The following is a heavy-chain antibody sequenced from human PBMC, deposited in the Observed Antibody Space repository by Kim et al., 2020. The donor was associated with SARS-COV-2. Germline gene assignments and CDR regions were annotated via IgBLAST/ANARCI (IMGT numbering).Heavy chain of an antibody. J-gene: IGHJ4*02. CDR2: T. D-gene: IGHD2-15*01. CDR3: ARHVAPLFDY. V-gene: IGHV4-39*01. Sequence: TDYSPSLKSQVTISVDTSKNQCSLKLSSVTAADTAVYYCARHVAPLFDYWGQGTLVTVSS.